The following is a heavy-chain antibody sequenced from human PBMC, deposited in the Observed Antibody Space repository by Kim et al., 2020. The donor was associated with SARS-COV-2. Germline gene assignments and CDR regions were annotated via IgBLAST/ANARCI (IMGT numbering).Heavy chain of an antibody. D-gene: IGHD2-15*01. CDR3: ARELPHNWFAP. CDR1: GGSINNNY. V-gene: IGHV4-59*13. Sequence: SETLSLTCTVAGGSINNNYWTWIRQPPGKRLEWIGYIYYRGTTNYNPSLQSRVTMSIDTSKNQFSLQLSSVTAADTAVYYCARELPHNWFAPWGQGTLVT. J-gene: IGHJ5*02. CDR2: IYYRGTT.